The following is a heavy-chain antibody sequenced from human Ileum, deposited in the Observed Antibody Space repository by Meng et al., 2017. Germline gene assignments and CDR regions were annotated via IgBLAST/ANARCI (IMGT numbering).Heavy chain of an antibody. CDR1: GGSFSGYF. D-gene: IGHD3-10*01. V-gene: IGHV4-34*01. CDR2: INHSGST. CDR3: AGATIRTYYYGSGSYYFTK. Sequence: QVQLQPWGAGLVKPTETRSLTFAVYGGSFSGYFWSWIRQPPGKGLEWIGEINHSGSTNYNPSLKGRVTISVDTSKSQFSLRLNSVTAADTALYYCAGATIRTYYYGSGSYYFTKWGQGTLVTVSS. J-gene: IGHJ4*02.